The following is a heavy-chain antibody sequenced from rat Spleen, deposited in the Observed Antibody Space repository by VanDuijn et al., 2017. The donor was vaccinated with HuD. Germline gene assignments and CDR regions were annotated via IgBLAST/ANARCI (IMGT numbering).Heavy chain of an antibody. CDR3: AGYTSLFDY. J-gene: IGHJ2*01. V-gene: IGHV5-22*01. Sequence: EVQLVESGGDLVQPGRSMKLSCAALGFTFSTFPMAWVRQAPKKGLEWVASISSGGGGTYYSDSVKGRFTISRDNAKSTLYLQMNSLRSEDTATYYCAGYTSLFDYWGQGVMVTVSS. D-gene: IGHD2-1*01. CDR2: ISSGGGGT. CDR1: GFTFSTFP.